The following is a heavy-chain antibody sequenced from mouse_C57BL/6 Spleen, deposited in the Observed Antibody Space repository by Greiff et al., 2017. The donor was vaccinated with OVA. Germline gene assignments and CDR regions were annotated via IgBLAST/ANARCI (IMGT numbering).Heavy chain of an antibody. D-gene: IGHD4-1*01. V-gene: IGHV1-42*01. CDR2: INPSTGGT. Sequence: VQLQQSGPELVKPGASVKISCKASGYSFTGYYMNWVKQSPEKSLEWIGEINPSTGGTTYNQKFKAKATLTVDKSSSTAYMQLKSLTSEDSVVYYCARGANWPYAMDYWGQGTSVTVSS. CDR3: ARGANWPYAMDY. J-gene: IGHJ4*01. CDR1: GYSFTGYY.